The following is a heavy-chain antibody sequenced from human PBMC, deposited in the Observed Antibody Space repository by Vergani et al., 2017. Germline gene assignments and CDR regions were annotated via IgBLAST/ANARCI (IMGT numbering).Heavy chain of an antibody. J-gene: IGHJ4*02. CDR2: ISGSGGST. CDR3: AKDPGYYDSSGAGGY. Sequence: EVQLLESGRGLVQPGGSLRLSCAASGFTFSSYAMSWVRQAPGKGLEWVSAISGSGGSTYYADSVKGRFTISRDNSKNTLYLQMNSLRAEDTAVYYCAKDPGYYDSSGAGGYWGQGTLVTVSS. CDR1: GFTFSSYA. D-gene: IGHD3-22*01. V-gene: IGHV3-23*01.